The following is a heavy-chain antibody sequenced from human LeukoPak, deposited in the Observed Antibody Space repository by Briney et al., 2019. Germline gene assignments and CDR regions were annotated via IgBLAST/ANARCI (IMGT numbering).Heavy chain of an antibody. Sequence: PEGSLRLSCAASGFTFDEYGMSWVRQAPGKGLEWVSSINWDGGSTAYADSVQGRFTISRDNAKNSLHLQMKSLRAEDTALYYCARDSFSGSSLDYWGQGTLVTVSS. V-gene: IGHV3-20*04. CDR3: ARDSFSGSSLDY. D-gene: IGHD1-26*01. CDR2: INWDGGST. CDR1: GFTFDEYG. J-gene: IGHJ4*02.